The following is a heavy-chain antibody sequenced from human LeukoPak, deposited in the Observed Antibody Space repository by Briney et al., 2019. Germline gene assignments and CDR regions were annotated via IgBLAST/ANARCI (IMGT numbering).Heavy chain of an antibody. CDR1: GGTFSSYA. CDR2: IIPIFGTA. CDR3: ARVRRLYYDILTGYYNNWFDP. V-gene: IGHV1-69*13. Sequence: PVKVSCKASGGTFSSYAISWVRQAPGQGLEWMGGIIPIFGTANYAQKFQGRVTITADESTSTAYMELSSLRSEDTAVYYCARVRRLYYDILTGYYNNWFDPWGQGTLVTVSS. J-gene: IGHJ5*02. D-gene: IGHD3-9*01.